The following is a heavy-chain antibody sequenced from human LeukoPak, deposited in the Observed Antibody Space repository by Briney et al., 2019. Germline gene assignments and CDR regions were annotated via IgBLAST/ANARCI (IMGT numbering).Heavy chain of an antibody. J-gene: IGHJ4*02. Sequence: GKSLRLSCAASGFTFNNYWMSWVRQAPGKGLEWVANIKQDGSEKYYVDSVKGRFTISRDNARNSLYLQMNSLRADDTAVYYCARDRWGLRPDYWGQGTLVTVSS. CDR1: GFTFNNYW. CDR3: ARDRWGLRPDY. CDR2: IKQDGSEK. D-gene: IGHD3-16*01. V-gene: IGHV3-7*01.